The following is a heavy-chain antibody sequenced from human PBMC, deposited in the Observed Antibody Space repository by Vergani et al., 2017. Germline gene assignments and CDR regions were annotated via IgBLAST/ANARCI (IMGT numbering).Heavy chain of an antibody. CDR3: VKDDDYGADGPFDL. D-gene: IGHD3-16*01. Sequence: VEAGGGLVQPGGSLRLSCTASVFTFQAFAFHWVRKGSGRGLEWVSGIDGNYGVNNGNSFEGRFSISSDNAKKAVFLQMNNLRHEDTALYFCVKDDDYGADGPFDLWGRGTLVTVSS. CDR1: VFTFQAFA. CDR2: IDGNYGV. J-gene: IGHJ2*01. V-gene: IGHV3-9*01.